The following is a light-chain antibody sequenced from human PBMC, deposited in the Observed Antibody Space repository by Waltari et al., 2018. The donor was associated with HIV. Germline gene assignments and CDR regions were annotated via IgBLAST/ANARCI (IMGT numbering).Light chain of an antibody. CDR1: SSNTGSNY. Sequence: QSVLTQPPSASGTPGQGVTISCVGDSSNTGSNYVYWYQQLPGTAPKVLIYRNNQRPSGVPYRFSGSKSGASASLTISGLRSADEAVYFCATRDGSLKVFGGGTKLTVL. V-gene: IGLV1-47*01. J-gene: IGLJ3*02. CDR3: ATRDGSLKV. CDR2: RNN.